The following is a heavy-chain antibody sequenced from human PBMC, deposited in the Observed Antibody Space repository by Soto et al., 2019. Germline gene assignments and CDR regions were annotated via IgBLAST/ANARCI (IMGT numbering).Heavy chain of an antibody. CDR1: GYSFTSYW. D-gene: IGHD5-12*01. J-gene: IGHJ6*03. CDR3: ARIGRVATINYYYCYMDV. Sequence: GGSLRLSCKGSGYSFTSYWIGWVRQMPGKGLEWMGIIYPGDSDTRYSPSFQGQVTISADKSISTAYLQWSSLKASDTAMYYCARIGRVATINYYYCYMDVWGKGTTVTVSS. V-gene: IGHV5-51*01. CDR2: IYPGDSDT.